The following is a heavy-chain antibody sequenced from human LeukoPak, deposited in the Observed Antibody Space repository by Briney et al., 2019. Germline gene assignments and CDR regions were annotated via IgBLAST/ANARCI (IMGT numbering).Heavy chain of an antibody. CDR1: GGSISSGGYS. CDR2: IYHSGST. CDR3: ARDNYYDSSGYGYYFDY. Sequence: SQTLSLTCAVSGGSISSGGYSWSWIRQPPGKGLEWIGYIYHSGSTYYNPSLKSRVTISVDRSKNQFSLKLSPVTAADTAVYYCARDNYYDSSGYGYYFDYWGQGTLVTVSS. V-gene: IGHV4-30-2*01. D-gene: IGHD3-22*01. J-gene: IGHJ4*02.